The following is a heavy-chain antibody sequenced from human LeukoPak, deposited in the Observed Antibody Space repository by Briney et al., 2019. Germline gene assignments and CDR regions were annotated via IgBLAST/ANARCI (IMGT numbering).Heavy chain of an antibody. CDR3: ARVDTAMDLGMLDY. CDR1: GGSISSGDYY. Sequence: SQTLSLTCTVSGGSISSGDYYWSWLRQPPGKGLEWIGYIYYSGSTYYNPSLKSRVTISVDTSKNQSSLKLSSVTAADTAVYYSARVDTAMDLGMLDYWGQGTLVTVSS. J-gene: IGHJ4*02. V-gene: IGHV4-30-4*01. CDR2: IYYSGST. D-gene: IGHD5-18*01.